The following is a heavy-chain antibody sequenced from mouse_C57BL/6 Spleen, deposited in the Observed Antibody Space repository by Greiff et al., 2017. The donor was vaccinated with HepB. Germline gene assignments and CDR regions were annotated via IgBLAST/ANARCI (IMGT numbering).Heavy chain of an antibody. J-gene: IGHJ1*03. CDR2: IDPETGGT. D-gene: IGHD1-1*01. V-gene: IGHV1-15*01. CDR1: GYTFTDYE. CDR3: TIYYGSSSYFDV. Sequence: QVQLQQSGAELVRPGASVTLSCKASGYTFTDYEMHWVKQTPVHGLEWIGAIDPETGGTAYNQKFKGKAILTADKSSSTAYMELRSLTSEDSAVYYCTIYYGSSSYFDVWGTGTTVTVSS.